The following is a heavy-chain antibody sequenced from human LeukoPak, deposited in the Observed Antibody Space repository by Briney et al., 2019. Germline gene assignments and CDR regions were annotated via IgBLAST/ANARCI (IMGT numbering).Heavy chain of an antibody. CDR2: ICPDGTVT. CDR3: ATYDSWSGYNIAY. CDR1: GFTFSIYC. J-gene: IGHJ4*02. D-gene: IGHD3-3*01. Sequence: AGGSLRLSCAASGFTFSIYCIHWVRQAPGKGPMWVSRICPDGTVTNYADSVKARFSISRDNAENSLYLQMNSLKVEDSAIYYCATYDSWSGYNIAYWGQGTLVTVSS. V-gene: IGHV3-74*01.